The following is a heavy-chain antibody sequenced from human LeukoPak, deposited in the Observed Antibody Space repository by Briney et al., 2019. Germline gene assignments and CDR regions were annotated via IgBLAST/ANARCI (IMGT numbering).Heavy chain of an antibody. Sequence: PGGSLRLSCAASGFTFSSYGMHWVRQAPGKGLEWVAVIWYDGSNKYYADSVKGRFIISRDNSKNTLYLQMNSLRAEDTAVYYCAREGDSSGWWLDYYYGMDVWGQGTTVIVSS. V-gene: IGHV3-33*01. J-gene: IGHJ6*02. CDR3: AREGDSSGWWLDYYYGMDV. CDR1: GFTFSSYG. CDR2: IWYDGSNK. D-gene: IGHD6-19*01.